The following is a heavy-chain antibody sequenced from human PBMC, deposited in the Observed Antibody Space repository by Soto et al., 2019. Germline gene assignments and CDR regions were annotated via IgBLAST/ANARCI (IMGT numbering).Heavy chain of an antibody. CDR1: GASISSSPYA. D-gene: IGHD3-3*01. CDR2: IDYGGTI. J-gene: IGHJ4*02. CDR3: ARHVHNQGYEYYFAS. V-gene: IGHV4-39*01. Sequence: SETLSLTCNASGASISSSPYAWGWIRQSAGKGLEWIGTIDYGGTIYYNPSLKSRITISLDTSKNQISLRLSSVTAADTAVYYCARHVHNQGYEYYFASWGQGTLVTSPQ.